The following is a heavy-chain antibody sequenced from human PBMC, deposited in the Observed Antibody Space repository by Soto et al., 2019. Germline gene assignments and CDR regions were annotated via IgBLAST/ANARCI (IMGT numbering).Heavy chain of an antibody. CDR2: IYSAGST. CDR1: GFTVSSKY. J-gene: IGHJ6*02. CDR3: ASATVTTEANYGMAV. Sequence: EVQLVESGGGLVQPGGSLRLSCAASGFTVSSKYMTWVRQAPGKGLEWVSGIYSAGSTYYADSVKGRFTISRDNSKNTLYLQMNSLRAEDTAVYYCASATVTTEANYGMAVWGQGTTVTVSS. D-gene: IGHD4-17*01. V-gene: IGHV3-66*01.